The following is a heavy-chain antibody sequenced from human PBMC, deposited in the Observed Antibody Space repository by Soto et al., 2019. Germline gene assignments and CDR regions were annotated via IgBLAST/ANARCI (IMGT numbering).Heavy chain of an antibody. CDR2: ISYDGSNK. V-gene: IGHV3-30-3*01. CDR1: GFTFSSYA. D-gene: IGHD5-18*01. Sequence: GGSLRLSCAASGFTFSSYAMHWVRQAPGKGLEWVAVISYDGSNKYYADSVKGRFTISRDNSKNTLYPQMNSLRAEDTAVYYCAVQGGYSYGGFDYWGQGTLVTVSS. J-gene: IGHJ4*02. CDR3: AVQGGYSYGGFDY.